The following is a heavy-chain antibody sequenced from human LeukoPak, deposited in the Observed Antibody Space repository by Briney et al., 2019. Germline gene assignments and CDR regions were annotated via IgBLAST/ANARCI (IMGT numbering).Heavy chain of an antibody. CDR3: ARDSYSGSYWGPFDY. V-gene: IGHV3-30*03. J-gene: IGHJ4*02. CDR2: ISYSGNHI. Sequence: GGSLRLSCAASGFTFTNYWMSWVRQAPGKGLEWVAVISYSGNHIYYGDSVKGRFTISRDNSKNTLYLQMNSLRAEDTAVYYCARDSYSGSYWGPFDYWGQGTLVIVSS. D-gene: IGHD1-26*01. CDR1: GFTFTNYW.